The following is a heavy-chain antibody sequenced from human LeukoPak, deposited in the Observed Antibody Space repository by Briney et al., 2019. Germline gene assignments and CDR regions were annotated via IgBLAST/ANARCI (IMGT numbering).Heavy chain of an antibody. CDR1: GYTFTGYY. Sequence: ASVKVSCKASGYTFTGYYVHWVRQAPGQGLEWMGWINPNNGGTNYAQKFQGRVTMTRDTSINTAYMELSRLISDDTAVYYCARHGYDTGFYQAHFDYWGQGTLVTVSS. CDR2: INPNNGGT. D-gene: IGHD2-8*02. CDR3: ARHGYDTGFYQAHFDY. V-gene: IGHV1-2*02. J-gene: IGHJ4*02.